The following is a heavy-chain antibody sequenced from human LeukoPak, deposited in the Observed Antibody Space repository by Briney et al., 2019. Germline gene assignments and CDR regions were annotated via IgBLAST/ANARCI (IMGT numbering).Heavy chain of an antibody. CDR3: ARAWFGAFDY. Sequence: SETLSLTCTVSGGSISSYYWSWIRQPPGKGLEWIGYIYYSGSTSYNPSLKSRVTISVDTSKNQFSLKLSSVTAADTAVYYCARAWFGAFDYWGQGTLVTVSS. V-gene: IGHV4-59*12. J-gene: IGHJ4*02. D-gene: IGHD3-10*01. CDR2: IYYSGST. CDR1: GGSISSYY.